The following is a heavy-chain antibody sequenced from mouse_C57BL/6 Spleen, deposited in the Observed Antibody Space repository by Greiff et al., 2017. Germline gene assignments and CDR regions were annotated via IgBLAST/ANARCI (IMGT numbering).Heavy chain of an antibody. Sequence: VQLQQSGPELVKPGASVKIPCKASGYTFTDYNMDWVKQSHGKSLEWIGDINPNNGGTIYNQKFKGKATLTVDKSSSTAYMELRSLTSEDTAVYYCARRSITTYYFDYWGQGTTLTVSS. CDR2: INPNNGGT. CDR3: ARRSITTYYFDY. CDR1: GYTFTDYN. J-gene: IGHJ2*01. V-gene: IGHV1-18*01. D-gene: IGHD1-1*01.